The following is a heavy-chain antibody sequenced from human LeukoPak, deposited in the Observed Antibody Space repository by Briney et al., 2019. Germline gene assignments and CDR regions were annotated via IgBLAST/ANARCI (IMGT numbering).Heavy chain of an antibody. CDR3: ARVGQFDS. CDR2: ISISGGTI. J-gene: IGHJ4*02. V-gene: IGHV3-11*04. Sequence: GGSLRLSCAASGFTFTDYWMSWIRQASGKGLEWISYISISGGTIYYAESVKGRFTISRDNAKSSLYLQMNSLRGEDTAVYYCARVGQFDSWGQGTLVTVSS. CDR1: GFTFTDYW.